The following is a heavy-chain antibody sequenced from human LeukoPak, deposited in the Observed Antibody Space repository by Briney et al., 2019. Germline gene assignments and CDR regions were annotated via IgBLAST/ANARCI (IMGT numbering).Heavy chain of an antibody. D-gene: IGHD3-22*01. V-gene: IGHV4-34*01. J-gene: IGHJ4*02. Sequence: PSETLSLTCAVYGGSFSGYYWSWIRQPPGKGLEWIGEINHSGSTNYNPSLKSRVTISVDTSKNQFSLKLSSVTAADTAVYYCAREETDYYDSSGYPLPPFDYWGQGTLVTVSS. CDR3: AREETDYYDSSGYPLPPFDY. CDR2: INHSGST. CDR1: GGSFSGYY.